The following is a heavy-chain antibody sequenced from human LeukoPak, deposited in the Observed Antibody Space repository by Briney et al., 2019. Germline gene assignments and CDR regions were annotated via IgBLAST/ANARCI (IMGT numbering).Heavy chain of an antibody. CDR3: ARDVRAIVVMDYFDY. J-gene: IGHJ4*02. Sequence: ASVKVSCKSSGYXFISYGINWVRQAPGRGLEWMGWISAYNSNTNYAQRLQGRVTMTTDTSTSTAYMELRSLRSDDTAVYYCARDVRAIVVMDYFDYWGQGTLVTVSS. CDR1: GYXFISYG. D-gene: IGHD3-22*01. V-gene: IGHV1-18*01. CDR2: ISAYNSNT.